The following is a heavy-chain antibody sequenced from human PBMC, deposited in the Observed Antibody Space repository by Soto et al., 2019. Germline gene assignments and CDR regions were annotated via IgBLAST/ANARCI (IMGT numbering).Heavy chain of an antibody. Sequence: SQTLSLTCAVSGYSISSSYYWGWIRQPQGKGLEWIGSIYHSGSTYYNPSLKSRGTISVDTSKNQFSLKLSSVTAADSAVYYCAREGGRGVYGMDVWGQGTTVIVSS. J-gene: IGHJ6*02. CDR1: GYSISSSYY. V-gene: IGHV4-38-2*02. CDR3: AREGGRGVYGMDV. D-gene: IGHD3-10*01. CDR2: IYHSGST.